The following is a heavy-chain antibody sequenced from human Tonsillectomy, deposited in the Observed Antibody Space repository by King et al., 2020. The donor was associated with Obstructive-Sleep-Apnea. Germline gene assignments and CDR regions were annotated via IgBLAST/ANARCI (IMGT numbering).Heavy chain of an antibody. J-gene: IGHJ4*02. CDR1: GFTFSSYS. CDR2: ISSSSSYI. Sequence: QLVQSGGGLVKPGGSLRLSCAASGFTFSSYSMNWFRQAPGKGLEWVSSISSSSSYIYYADSVKGRFTISRDNAKNSLYLQMNSLRAEDTAVYYCARDRISGIAGAGTLDYWGQGTLVTVSS. D-gene: IGHD6-13*01. V-gene: IGHV3-21*01. CDR3: ARDRISGIAGAGTLDY.